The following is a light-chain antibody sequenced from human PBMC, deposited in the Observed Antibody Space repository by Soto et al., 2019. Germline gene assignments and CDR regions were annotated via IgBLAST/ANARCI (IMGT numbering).Light chain of an antibody. CDR3: SSHTSGSTRV. J-gene: IGLJ1*01. CDR2: EVT. V-gene: IGLV2-14*01. CDR1: SSDVGGYDY. Sequence: SAVTQPASVSGSPGQSIAISCTGTSSDVGGYDYVSWYQQQPDKAPKLMIYEVTKRPSGVSNRFSGSKSGNTASLTISGLQAEDEADYYCSSHTSGSTRVFGTGTKVTVL.